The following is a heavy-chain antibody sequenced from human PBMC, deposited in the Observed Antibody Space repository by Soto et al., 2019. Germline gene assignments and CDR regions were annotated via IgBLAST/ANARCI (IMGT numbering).Heavy chain of an antibody. CDR2: IIPILGIA. V-gene: IGHV1-69*08. CDR1: GGTFSSYT. D-gene: IGHD6-13*01. CDR3: ARERDSSSWDDYYGMDV. J-gene: IGHJ6*02. Sequence: QVQLVQSGAAVKKPGSSVKVSCKASGGTFSSYTISWVRQAPGQGLEWMGRIIPILGIANYAQKFQGRVTITADKSTSTAYMELSSLRSEDTAVYYCARERDSSSWDDYYGMDVWGQGTTVTVSS.